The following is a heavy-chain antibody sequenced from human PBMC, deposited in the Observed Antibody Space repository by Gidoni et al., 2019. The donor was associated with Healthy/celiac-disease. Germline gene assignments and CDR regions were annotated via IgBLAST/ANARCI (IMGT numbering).Heavy chain of an antibody. D-gene: IGHD2-2*01. CDR2: IDPSDSYT. CDR1: GYSFTSYW. CDR3: ARQGGIVVVPAARPHYYYYGMDV. Sequence: EVQLVQSGAEVKKPGESLRISCKGSGYSFTSYWISWVRQMPGKGLEWMGRIDPSDSYTNYSPSFQGHVTISADKSISTAYLQWSSLKASDTAMYYCARQGGIVVVPAARPHYYYYGMDVWGQGTTVTVSS. V-gene: IGHV5-10-1*01. J-gene: IGHJ6*02.